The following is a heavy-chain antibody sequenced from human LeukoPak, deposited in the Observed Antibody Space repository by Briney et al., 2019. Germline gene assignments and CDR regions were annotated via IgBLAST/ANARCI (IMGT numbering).Heavy chain of an antibody. CDR3: ARQGTSTWKLDS. D-gene: IGHD1-1*01. V-gene: IGHV4-39*01. Sequence: SDTLSLTCIVSGGSISGGNYYWGWIRQPPGKGLEWIGSAHYNGDTHYNPSLKSRVIISVDASKNQFSLKVSSVTAPDTAVYYCARQGTSTWKLDSWGQGTLVTVAS. J-gene: IGHJ4*02. CDR1: GGSISGGNYY. CDR2: AHYNGDT.